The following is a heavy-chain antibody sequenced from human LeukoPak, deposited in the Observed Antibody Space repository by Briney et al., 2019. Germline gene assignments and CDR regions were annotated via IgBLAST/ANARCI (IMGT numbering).Heavy chain of an antibody. D-gene: IGHD3-22*01. J-gene: IGHJ4*02. Sequence: PGGSLRLSRAASGFTVSSNYMSWVRQAPGKGLEWVSVIYSGGSTYYADSVKGRFTISRDNSKNTLYLQMNSLRAEDTAVYYCARSYYDSSGYHEFDYWGQGTLVTVSS. CDR3: ARSYYDSSGYHEFDY. CDR1: GFTVSSNY. V-gene: IGHV3-66*01. CDR2: IYSGGST.